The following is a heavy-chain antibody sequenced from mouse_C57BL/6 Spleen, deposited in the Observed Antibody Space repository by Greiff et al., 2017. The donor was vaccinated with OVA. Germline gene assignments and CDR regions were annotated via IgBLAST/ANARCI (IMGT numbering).Heavy chain of an antibody. CDR2: ISSGSSTI. CDR3: AREKIYYDYDEYAMDY. Sequence: EVMLVESGGGLVKPGGSLKLSCAASGFTFSDYGMHWVRQAPEQGLEWVAYISSGSSTIYYADTVKGRFTISRDNAKNTLFLQMTSLRSEDTAMYYCAREKIYYDYDEYAMDYWGQGTSVTVSS. J-gene: IGHJ4*01. CDR1: GFTFSDYG. D-gene: IGHD2-4*01. V-gene: IGHV5-17*01.